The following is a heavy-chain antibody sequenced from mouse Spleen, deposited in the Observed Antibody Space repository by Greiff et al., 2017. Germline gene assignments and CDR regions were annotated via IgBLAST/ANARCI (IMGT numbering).Heavy chain of an antibody. J-gene: IGHJ2*01. Sequence: EVQLVESEGGLVQPGGSMKLSCTASGFTFSAYYMPWVRQVPEKGLEWVVNINYDGSSTYYLDSLKSRFIFSRDNAKNLLYLQMSSLKSEDTATYFCARYDYDGVDYWGPGTTRTCSS. D-gene: IGHD2-4*01. CDR3: ARYDYDGVDY. CDR2: INYDGSST. CDR1: GFTFSAYY. V-gene: IGHV5-16*01.